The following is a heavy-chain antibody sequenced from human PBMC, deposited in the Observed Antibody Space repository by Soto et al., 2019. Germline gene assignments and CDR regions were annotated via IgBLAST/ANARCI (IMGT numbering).Heavy chain of an antibody. Sequence: SETLSLTCTFSGGSIISYYWSWIRQPPGKGLEWIGYIYYSGSTNYNPSLKSRVTISVDTSKNQFSLKLSSVTAADTAVYYCARQGGWGSGAFDIWGQGTMVTVSS. CDR3: ARQGGWGSGAFDI. CDR2: IYYSGST. D-gene: IGHD7-27*01. V-gene: IGHV4-59*08. CDR1: GGSIISYY. J-gene: IGHJ3*02.